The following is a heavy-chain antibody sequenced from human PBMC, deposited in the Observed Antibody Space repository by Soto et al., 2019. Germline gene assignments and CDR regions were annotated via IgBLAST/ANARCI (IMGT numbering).Heavy chain of an antibody. D-gene: IGHD1-1*01. V-gene: IGHV3-53*01. CDR1: GLTVRGKKY. CDR3: ASCLAREHAYDI. CDR2: LYDVDGT. J-gene: IGHJ3*02. Sequence: DVQLVASGGGLIRPGGSLRLSCAALGLTVRGKKYITWVRQAPGKGLERVSALYDVDGTYYADSAKGRFTISRDNSNNIIYFQTNSMGPDYTALYYCASCLAREHAYDIWGLGRMVTVSS.